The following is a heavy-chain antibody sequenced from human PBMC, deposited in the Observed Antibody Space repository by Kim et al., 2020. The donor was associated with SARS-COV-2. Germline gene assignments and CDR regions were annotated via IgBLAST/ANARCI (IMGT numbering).Heavy chain of an antibody. Sequence: SETLSLTCTVSGGSISSSSYYWGWIRQPPGKGLEWIGSIYYSGSTYYNPSLKSRVTISVDTSKNQFSLKLSSVTAADTAVYYCARRGELLSISFDYWGQGTLVTVSS. V-gene: IGHV4-39*01. D-gene: IGHD3-10*01. J-gene: IGHJ4*02. CDR1: GGSISSSSYY. CDR3: ARRGELLSISFDY. CDR2: IYYSGST.